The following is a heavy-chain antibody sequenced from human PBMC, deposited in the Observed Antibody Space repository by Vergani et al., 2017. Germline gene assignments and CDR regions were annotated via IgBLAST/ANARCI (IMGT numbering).Heavy chain of an antibody. V-gene: IGHV4-39*01. CDR3: ARHKEQVVPSNYYYYYYMDV. CDR1: GGSIRSTFYY. D-gene: IGHD6-13*01. Sequence: QLQLQESDPGLVKPSETLSLTCTVPGGSIRSTFYYWGWIRQPPGKGLEWIGTIYYSGSTYYNPSLKSRVTISVDTSKNQFSLKLNSVTAADTAVYYCARHKEQVVPSNYYYYYYMDVWGKGTTVTVSS. J-gene: IGHJ6*03. CDR2: IYYSGST.